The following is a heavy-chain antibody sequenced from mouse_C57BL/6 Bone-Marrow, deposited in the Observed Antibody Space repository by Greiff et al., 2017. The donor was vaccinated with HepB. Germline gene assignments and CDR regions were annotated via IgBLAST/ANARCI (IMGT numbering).Heavy chain of an antibody. Sequence: QVQLKQSGAELARPGASVKMSCKASGYTFTSYTMHWVKQRPGQGLEWIGYINPSSGYTKYNQKFKDKATLTADKSSSTAYMQLSSLRSEDSAVYYCARGGLRVWGQGTSVTVSS. J-gene: IGHJ4*01. CDR1: GYTFTSYT. CDR3: ARGGLRV. CDR2: INPSSGYT. V-gene: IGHV1-4*01. D-gene: IGHD2-4*01.